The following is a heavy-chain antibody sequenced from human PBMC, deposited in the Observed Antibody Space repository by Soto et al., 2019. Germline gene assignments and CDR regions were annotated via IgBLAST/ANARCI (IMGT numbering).Heavy chain of an antibody. CDR3: ASHDSSGYYGLYFDY. CDR2: IIPILGIA. Sequence: SVKVSCKASGGTFSSYTISWVRQAPGQGLEWMGRIIPILGIANYAQKFQGRVTITADKSTSTAYMELSSLRSEDTAVYYCASHDSSGYYGLYFDYWGQGTLVTVSS. CDR1: GGTFSSYT. V-gene: IGHV1-69*02. J-gene: IGHJ4*02. D-gene: IGHD3-22*01.